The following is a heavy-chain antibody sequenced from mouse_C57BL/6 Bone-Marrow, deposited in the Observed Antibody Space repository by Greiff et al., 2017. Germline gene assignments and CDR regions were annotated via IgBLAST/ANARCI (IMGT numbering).Heavy chain of an antibody. D-gene: IGHD2-3*01. V-gene: IGHV8-8*01. CDR1: GFSLSTFGMG. CDR3: ARTPYEGYSAWFAY. CDR2: ICWDDDK. J-gene: IGHJ3*01. Sequence: QVTLKESGPGILQPSQTLSLTCSFSGFSLSTFGMGVGWLRQPSGKGLEWLAHICWDDDKYYNPVLKSRLTISKDTSKNQVFLKIANVDTADTATYYCARTPYEGYSAWFAYWGQGTLVTVSA.